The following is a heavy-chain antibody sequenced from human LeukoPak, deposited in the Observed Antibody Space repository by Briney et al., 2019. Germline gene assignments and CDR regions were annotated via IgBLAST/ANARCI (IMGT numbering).Heavy chain of an antibody. CDR3: ARGGVDYYGSGTYYLMYYFDY. V-gene: IGHV3-23*01. D-gene: IGHD3-10*01. Sequence: GGSLRLSCAASGFTFSTYGMSWVRQAPGKGLEWVSGISGSGGASYYADSVKGRFTISRDDSHNTLYLQMNSLRAEDTAVYFCARGGVDYYGSGTYYLMYYFDYWGQGALVIVSS. CDR1: GFTFSTYG. CDR2: ISGSGGAS. J-gene: IGHJ4*02.